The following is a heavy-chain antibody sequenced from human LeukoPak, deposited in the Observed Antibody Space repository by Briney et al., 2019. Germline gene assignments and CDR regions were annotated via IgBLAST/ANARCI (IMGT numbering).Heavy chain of an antibody. V-gene: IGHV3-30*04. CDR2: ISYDGSNK. Sequence: PGGSLRLSCAASGFTFSSYAMHWVRQAPGKGLEWVAVISYDGSNKYYADSVKGRFTISRDNSKNTLYLQMNSLRAEDTAVYCCAREGSDSSSWYTDAFDIWGQGTMVTVSS. CDR1: GFTFSSYA. J-gene: IGHJ3*02. CDR3: AREGSDSSSWYTDAFDI. D-gene: IGHD6-13*01.